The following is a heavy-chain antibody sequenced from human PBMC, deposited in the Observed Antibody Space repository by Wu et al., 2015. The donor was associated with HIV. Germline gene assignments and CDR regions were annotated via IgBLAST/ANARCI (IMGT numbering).Heavy chain of an antibody. V-gene: IGHV1-2*02. CDR2: INPKSGDT. CDR1: GYTFTGYY. CDR3: ARGNYYDSSGSPDFDY. Sequence: QVQLVQSGAEVKKPGASVKVSCKSSGYTFTGYYIHWVRQAPGQGLEWMGWINPKSGDTNYAQKFQGRVTMTRDTSISTAYMELSRLRSDDTAVYYCARGNYYDSSGSPDFDYWGQGTLVTVSS. J-gene: IGHJ4*02. D-gene: IGHD3-22*01.